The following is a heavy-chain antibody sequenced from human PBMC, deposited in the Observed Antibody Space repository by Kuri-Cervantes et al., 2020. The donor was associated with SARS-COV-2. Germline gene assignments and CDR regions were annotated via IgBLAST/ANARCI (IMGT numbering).Heavy chain of an antibody. CDR2: IYYSGST. Sequence: ESLKISCTVSGGSISSSSYYWGWIRQPPGKGLEWIGSIYYSGSTYYNPSPKSRVTISVDTSNNQFSLKLSTVTAADNAVYCCTSHGEQQPVRYWGQGTLVTVSS. J-gene: IGHJ4*02. D-gene: IGHD6-6*01. V-gene: IGHV4-39*01. CDR3: TSHGEQQPVRY. CDR1: GGSISSSSYY.